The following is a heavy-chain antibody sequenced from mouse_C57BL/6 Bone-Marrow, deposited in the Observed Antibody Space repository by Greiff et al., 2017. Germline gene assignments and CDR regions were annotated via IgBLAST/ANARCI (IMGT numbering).Heavy chain of an antibody. J-gene: IGHJ3*01. CDR3: ARGITTVVAPPY. CDR1: GYTFPSSW. CDR2: LHPNSGST. D-gene: IGHD1-1*01. V-gene: IGHV1-64*01. Sequence: QVQLQQPGAELVKPGASVTLSCNASGYTFPSSWMHWVTQMPGQGLAWIGMLHPNSGSTNYNEKFKSKATLTVDKSSSTAYMQLSSLTSEDSAVYYCARGITTVVAPPYWGQGTLVTVAA.